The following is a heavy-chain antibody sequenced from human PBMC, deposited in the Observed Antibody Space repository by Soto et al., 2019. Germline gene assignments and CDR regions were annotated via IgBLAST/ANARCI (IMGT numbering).Heavy chain of an antibody. Sequence: PSETLSLTCTFSGLSMSGYYWSCIRQPAGERLEWIGRIYTSGTTDFNPSLKGRVTMSVDTSKNQFSLKLTSVTAADTALYYCAREDYYDNGYYVVWCQGTQVTVSS. CDR3: AREDYYDNGYYVV. J-gene: IGHJ4*02. V-gene: IGHV4-4*07. CDR1: GLSMSGYY. D-gene: IGHD3-22*01. CDR2: IYTSGTT.